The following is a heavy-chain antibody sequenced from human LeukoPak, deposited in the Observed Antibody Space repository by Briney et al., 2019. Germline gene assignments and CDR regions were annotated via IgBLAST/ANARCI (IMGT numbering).Heavy chain of an antibody. V-gene: IGHV3-30*03. CDR1: GFTFISYG. Sequence: GGSLRLSCAASGFTFISYGMNWVRQAPGKGLEWVAVISYDGSNKYYADSVKGRFTISRDNSKNTLYLQMNSLRAEDTAVYYCAREDYAPYYYYYGMDVWGQGTTVTVSS. CDR3: AREDYAPYYYYYGMDV. J-gene: IGHJ6*02. CDR2: ISYDGSNK. D-gene: IGHD4-17*01.